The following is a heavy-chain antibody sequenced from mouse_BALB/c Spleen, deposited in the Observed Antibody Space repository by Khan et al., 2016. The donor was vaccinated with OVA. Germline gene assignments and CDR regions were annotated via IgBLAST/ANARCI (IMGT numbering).Heavy chain of an antibody. Sequence: EVELVESGGGLVMPGGSLKLSCAASGFTFSSYTMSWVRQTPEKRLEWVATISSGGDNTCYPDSVKGRFTISRDNAKNNLYLQMSSLRSEDTALYYCARSNYGAFAYWGQGTLVTVSA. V-gene: IGHV5-9*03. CDR2: ISSGGDNT. D-gene: IGHD1-1*02. CDR1: GFTFSSYT. CDR3: ARSNYGAFAY. J-gene: IGHJ3*01.